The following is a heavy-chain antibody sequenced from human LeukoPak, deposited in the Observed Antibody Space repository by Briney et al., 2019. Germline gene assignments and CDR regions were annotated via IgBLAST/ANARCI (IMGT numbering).Heavy chain of an antibody. J-gene: IGHJ5*02. CDR3: ARDRIQLWNFDP. CDR1: GGSFSGYY. CDR2: IYYSGST. V-gene: IGHV4-34*01. Sequence: PSETLSLTCAVYGGSFSGYYWSWIRQPPGKGLEWIGSIYYSGSTYYNPSLKSRVTISVDTSKNQFSLKLSSVTAADTAVYYCARDRIQLWNFDPWGQGTLVTVSS. D-gene: IGHD5-18*01.